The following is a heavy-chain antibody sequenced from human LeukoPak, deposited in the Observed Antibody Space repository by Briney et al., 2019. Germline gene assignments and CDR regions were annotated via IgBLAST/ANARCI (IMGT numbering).Heavy chain of an antibody. J-gene: IGHJ4*02. Sequence: SETLSLTCGVYGGSFSGYYYNWIRQSPGKGLEWIAEINHLGSTNYNPSLPSRVAISIDTSKNQFSLNLISVTAADTAVYYCARGGYNIDWMKDAPDYWGQGTLVTVSS. CDR2: INHLGST. V-gene: IGHV4-34*01. CDR1: GGSFSGYY. CDR3: ARGGYNIDWMKDAPDY. D-gene: IGHD6-19*01.